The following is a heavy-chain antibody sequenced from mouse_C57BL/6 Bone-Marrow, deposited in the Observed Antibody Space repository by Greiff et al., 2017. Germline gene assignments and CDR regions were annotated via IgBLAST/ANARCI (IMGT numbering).Heavy chain of an antibody. Sequence: EVQVVESGGGLVQPGGSLSLPCAASGFTFTDYYMSWVRQPPGKALEWLGFIRNKANGYTTEYRASVKGRFIISSDNSQSILYLQMNALRAEDSATYYCARYHREAWFAYWGQGTLVTVSA. CDR3: ARYHREAWFAY. CDR2: IRNKANGYTT. J-gene: IGHJ3*01. CDR1: GFTFTDYY. V-gene: IGHV7-3*01.